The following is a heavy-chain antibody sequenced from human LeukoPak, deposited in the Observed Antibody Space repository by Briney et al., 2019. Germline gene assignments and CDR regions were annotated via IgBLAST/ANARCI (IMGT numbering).Heavy chain of an antibody. J-gene: IGHJ4*02. Sequence: GGSLRLSCAASGFTFSSYSMNWVRQARGKGLEWVSSISSSSSYIYYADSVKGRFTISRDKANNSLYLQMNGLRAEDTALDYCARQDYGRHDDYWGQGTLVTVSS. V-gene: IGHV3-21*01. CDR2: ISSSSSYI. CDR1: GFTFSSYS. CDR3: ARQDYGRHDDY. D-gene: IGHD4-17*01.